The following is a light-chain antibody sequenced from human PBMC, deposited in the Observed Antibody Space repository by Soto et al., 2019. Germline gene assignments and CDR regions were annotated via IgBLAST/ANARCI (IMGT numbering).Light chain of an antibody. Sequence: QSALTQPASVSGSPGQSITISCSGTSNDVGGYDLVSWYQQHPGKVPRLIIYEATKRPSGVSDRFSASKSGNTASLTISALQAEDEAYYSCCSFAGGATFVFGGGTKLTVL. CDR3: CSFAGGATFV. CDR2: EAT. V-gene: IGLV2-23*02. J-gene: IGLJ2*01. CDR1: SNDVGGYDL.